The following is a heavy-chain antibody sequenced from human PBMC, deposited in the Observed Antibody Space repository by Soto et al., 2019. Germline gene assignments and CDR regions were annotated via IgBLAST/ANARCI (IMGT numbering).Heavy chain of an antibody. CDR1: GYTFTSYA. J-gene: IGHJ6*02. CDR2: INAGNGNT. CDR3: ASSYTNYALIDYYYYGMDV. D-gene: IGHD4-4*01. Sequence: ASVKVSCKASGYTFTSYAMHWVRQAPGQRLEWMGWINAGNGNTKYSQKFQGRITITRDTSASTAYMELSSLRSEDTAVYYCASSYTNYALIDYYYYGMDVWGQGTTVTVSS. V-gene: IGHV1-3*01.